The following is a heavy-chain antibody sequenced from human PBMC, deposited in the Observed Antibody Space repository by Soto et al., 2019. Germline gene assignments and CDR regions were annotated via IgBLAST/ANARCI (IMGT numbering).Heavy chain of an antibody. J-gene: IGHJ4*02. CDR3: ARGPLYYFDY. CDR1: GFTFSSYT. Sequence: EVQLVESGGGLVKPGGSLRLSCEDSGFTFSSYTMNWVRRAPGKGLEWVSSISSRSTNTQYADSVRGRFTISRDNAKRSLYLQMNSLRAEDTAVYYCARGPLYYFDYWGQGTLVTVSS. V-gene: IGHV3-21*02. CDR2: ISSRSTNT.